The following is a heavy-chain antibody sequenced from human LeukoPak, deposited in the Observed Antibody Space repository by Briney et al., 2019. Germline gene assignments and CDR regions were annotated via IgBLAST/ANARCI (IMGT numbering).Heavy chain of an antibody. D-gene: IGHD3-3*01. CDR2: IRSNGGST. J-gene: IGHJ4*02. V-gene: IGHV3-64D*09. CDR3: VKDTYYDSRSFDY. Sequence: GGSLRLSCSASGFTFSSYAMHWVRQAPGKGLEYLSAIRSNGGSTYYADSVKGRFTISRDNSKNTLYLQMSSLRAEDTAVYYCVKDTYYDSRSFDYWGQGTLVTVSS. CDR1: GFTFSSYA.